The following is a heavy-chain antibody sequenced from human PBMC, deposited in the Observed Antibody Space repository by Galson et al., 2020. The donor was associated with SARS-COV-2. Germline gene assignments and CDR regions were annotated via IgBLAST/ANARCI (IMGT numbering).Heavy chain of an antibody. Sequence: GGSLSLTCAASGFTFSSYDMHWVRQATGKGLEWVSAIGTAGDTYYPGSVKGRFTISRENAKNSLYLQMNSLRAGDTAVYYCARARWIFGVVGQWIDAFDIRGQGTIVTVSS. D-gene: IGHD3-3*01. CDR3: ARARWIFGVVGQWIDAFDI. V-gene: IGHV3-13*01. CDR1: GFTFSSYD. CDR2: IGTAGDT. J-gene: IGHJ3*02.